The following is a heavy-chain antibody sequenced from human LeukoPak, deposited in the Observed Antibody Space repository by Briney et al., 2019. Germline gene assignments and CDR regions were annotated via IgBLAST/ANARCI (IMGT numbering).Heavy chain of an antibody. J-gene: IGHJ6*03. Sequence: GGSLRLSCAISGLTFHDYDMTWVRQAPGKGLEWVSTIVGDSSKTYYADSVKGRFTISRDNSNYMLFLHMNNLRAEDTAIYYCAKQPYNHYYLDVWGKGTTVTVSS. V-gene: IGHV3-23*01. CDR3: AKQPYNHYYLDV. D-gene: IGHD1-14*01. CDR1: GLTFHDYD. CDR2: IVGDSSKT.